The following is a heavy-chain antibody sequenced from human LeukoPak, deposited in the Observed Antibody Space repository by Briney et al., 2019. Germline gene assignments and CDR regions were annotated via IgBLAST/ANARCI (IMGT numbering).Heavy chain of an antibody. CDR2: INPNSGGT. CDR3: ARDLKLSRLLWFGELLSKVAYYFDY. J-gene: IGHJ4*02. D-gene: IGHD3-10*01. V-gene: IGHV1-2*02. CDR1: GYTFTGYY. Sequence: ASVKVSCKASGYTFTGYYMHWVRQAPGQGLEWMGWINPNSGGTNYAQKFQGRVTMTRDTSISTAYMELSRLRSDDTAVHYCARDLKLSRLLWFGELLSKVAYYFDYWGQGTLVTASS.